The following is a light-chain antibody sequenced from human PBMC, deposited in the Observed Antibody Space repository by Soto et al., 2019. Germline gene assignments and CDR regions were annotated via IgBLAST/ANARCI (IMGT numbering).Light chain of an antibody. CDR1: QSISSW. Sequence: DIQMTQSPTTLSASVGDRVTITCRARQSISSWLAWYQQKPGKAPKLLIYDASSLESGVTSRFSGSGSGTEFTLTISSLQPDDFATYYCQQYNSYSLTFGGGTKVDIK. J-gene: IGKJ4*02. V-gene: IGKV1-5*01. CDR2: DAS. CDR3: QQYNSYSLT.